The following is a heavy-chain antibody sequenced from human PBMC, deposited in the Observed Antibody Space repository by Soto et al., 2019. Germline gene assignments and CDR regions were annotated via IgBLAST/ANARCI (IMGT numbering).Heavy chain of an antibody. CDR1: GFTFSNYA. D-gene: IGHD2-2*01. CDR2: MSGSGGST. V-gene: IGHV3-23*01. CDR3: AKMPAAIKTFDY. Sequence: EVQLLESGGGMVQPGVSLRLSCAASGFTFSNYAMTWVRQAPGKGLEWVSTMSGSGGSTFYADSVKGRFTISRDNSKNTLYLQMNGLRAEDTAVYYCAKMPAAIKTFDYLGQGTLVTVSS. J-gene: IGHJ4*02.